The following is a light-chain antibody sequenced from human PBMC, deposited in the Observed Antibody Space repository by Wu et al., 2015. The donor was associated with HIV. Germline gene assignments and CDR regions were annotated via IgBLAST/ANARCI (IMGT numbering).Light chain of an antibody. CDR3: QQYNDWLFLT. Sequence: YTQKPRPRVPRLLIYGRSPGDSVSQSRFSGSGSGTEFTLTITNMQSEDFAFYYCQQYNDWLFLTFGGGTKVEIK. J-gene: IGKJ4*01. V-gene: IGKV3-15*01. CDR2: GRS.